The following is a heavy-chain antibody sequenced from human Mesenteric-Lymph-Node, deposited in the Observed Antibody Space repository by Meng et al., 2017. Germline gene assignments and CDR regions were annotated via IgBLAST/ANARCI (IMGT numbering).Heavy chain of an antibody. CDR2: ISSSSSYI. J-gene: IGHJ4*02. CDR3: ARRYCSSSSCTIDY. Sequence: GESLKISCAASGFTFSSYSMNWVRQAPGKGLEWVSSISSSSSYIYYADSVKGRYIISRDTAKNSLYLQMNSLRAEDTAVYYCARRYCSSSSCTIDYWGQGTLVTVSS. D-gene: IGHD2-2*01. V-gene: IGHV3-21*01. CDR1: GFTFSSYS.